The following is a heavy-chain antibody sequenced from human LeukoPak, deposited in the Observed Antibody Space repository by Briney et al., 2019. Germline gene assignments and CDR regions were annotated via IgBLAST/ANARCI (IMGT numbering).Heavy chain of an antibody. V-gene: IGHV4-39*01. CDR3: ARGTIFGVVTRAFDI. CDR2: IYYSGST. Sequence: SETLSLTCTVSGGSISSSSYYWGWIRQPPGKGLEWIGSIYYSGSTYYNPSLKSRVTISVDTPKNQFSLKLSSVTAADTAVYYCARGTIFGVVTRAFDIWGQGTMVTVSS. D-gene: IGHD3-3*01. J-gene: IGHJ3*02. CDR1: GGSISSSSYY.